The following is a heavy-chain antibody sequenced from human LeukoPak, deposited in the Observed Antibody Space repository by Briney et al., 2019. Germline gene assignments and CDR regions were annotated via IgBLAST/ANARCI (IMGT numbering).Heavy chain of an antibody. CDR1: GYTFTSYD. Sequence: GASVKVSCKASGYTFTSYDINWGRQATGQGLEWMGWMNPNSGNTGYAQKFQGRVTITRNTSISTAYMELSSLRSEDAAVYYCARGSHDSSGYYFDYWGQGTLVTVSS. D-gene: IGHD3-22*01. CDR3: ARGSHDSSGYYFDY. CDR2: MNPNSGNT. J-gene: IGHJ4*02. V-gene: IGHV1-8*03.